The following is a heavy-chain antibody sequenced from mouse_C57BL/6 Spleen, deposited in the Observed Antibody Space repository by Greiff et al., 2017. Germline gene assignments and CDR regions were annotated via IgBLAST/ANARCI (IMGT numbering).Heavy chain of an antibody. CDR1: GYTFTDYN. CDR3: ARGGNYGGICAD. J-gene: IGHJ3*01. D-gene: IGHD2-1*01. V-gene: IGHV1-22*01. Sequence: EVQLQQPGPELVKPGASVKMSCKASGYTFTDYNMHWVKQSHGKSLEWIGYINPNNGGTSYNQKFKGKATLTVNKSSSTAYMELRSLTSEDSAVYYCARGGNYGGICADWGQGTLVTVSA. CDR2: INPNNGGT.